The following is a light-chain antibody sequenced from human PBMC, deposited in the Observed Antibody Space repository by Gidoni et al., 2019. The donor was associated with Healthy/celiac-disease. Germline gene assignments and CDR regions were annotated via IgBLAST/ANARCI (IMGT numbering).Light chain of an antibody. CDR3: QQYNSYPVA. Sequence: DIQMTQSPPTLSASVGDRVTITCRASQSISSWLAWYQQKPGKAPKLLIYDASSLESGVPSRFSGSGSGTEFTLTISSLQPDDFATYYCQQYNSYPVAFGQGTKVEIK. V-gene: IGKV1-5*01. CDR1: QSISSW. CDR2: DAS. J-gene: IGKJ1*01.